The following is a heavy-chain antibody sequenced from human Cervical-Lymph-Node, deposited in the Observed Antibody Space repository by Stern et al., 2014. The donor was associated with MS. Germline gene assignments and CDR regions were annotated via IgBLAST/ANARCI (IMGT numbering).Heavy chain of an antibody. CDR1: GFTFSTYA. CDR3: AKDLGRGVVVVPLYGLDV. CDR2: ISDRGVYP. Sequence: EVQLEESGGGLVQPGGSLRLSCAASGFTFSTYAFSWVRQAPGKGLEWVSSISDRGVYPYYAYSVKGRFTISRDNSKSMLYLEMQSLRAEDTAVYHCAKDLGRGVVVVPLYGLDVWGQGTTVTVSS. V-gene: IGHV3-23*04. D-gene: IGHD2-2*01. J-gene: IGHJ6*02.